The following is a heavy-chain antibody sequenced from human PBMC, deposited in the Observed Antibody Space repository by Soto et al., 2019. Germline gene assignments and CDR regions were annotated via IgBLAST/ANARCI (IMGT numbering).Heavy chain of an antibody. CDR1: GGTFSSYT. CDR3: ARERGGWTSYFDY. Sequence: ASVKVSCKASGGTFSSYTISWVRQAPGQGLEWMGRIIPILGIANYAQKFQGRVTITADKSTSTAYMELSSLRSEDTTVYYCARERGGWTSYFDYWGQGTLVTVSS. D-gene: IGHD6-19*01. J-gene: IGHJ4*02. CDR2: IIPILGIA. V-gene: IGHV1-69*04.